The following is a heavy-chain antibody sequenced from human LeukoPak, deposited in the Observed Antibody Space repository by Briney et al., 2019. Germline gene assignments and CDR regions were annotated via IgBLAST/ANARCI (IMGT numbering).Heavy chain of an antibody. Sequence: GGSLRLSCAASGFTFSDYHMSWIRQAPGKGLEWVSYISPGGNTIYYADSMKGRVTISRDNAKDSVFLQMNSLRAEDTAVYYCARDGSRYYSSRSCYSGYYYYSMDVWGQGTTVTVSS. V-gene: IGHV3-11*01. CDR1: GFTFSDYH. CDR3: ARDGSRYYSSRSCYSGYYYYSMDV. J-gene: IGHJ6*02. CDR2: ISPGGNTI. D-gene: IGHD2-2*01.